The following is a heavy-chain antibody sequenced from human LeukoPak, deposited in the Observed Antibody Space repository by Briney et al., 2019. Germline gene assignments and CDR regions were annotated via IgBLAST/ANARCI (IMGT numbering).Heavy chain of an antibody. CDR3: ARGDYGDYYLDY. CDR2: IGTAGDT. V-gene: IGHV3-13*01. CDR1: GFTFSTYD. Sequence: GGSLRLSCAASGFTFSTYDMHWVRQPTGRGLEWVSAIGTAGDTYYPGSVKGRFTISRENAKNSLYLQINSLRADDTAVYYCARGDYGDYYLDYWGQGTLVTVSS. J-gene: IGHJ4*02. D-gene: IGHD4-17*01.